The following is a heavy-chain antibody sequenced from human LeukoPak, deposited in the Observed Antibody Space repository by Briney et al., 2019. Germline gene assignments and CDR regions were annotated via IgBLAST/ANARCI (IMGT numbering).Heavy chain of an antibody. CDR2: ISYDGSNK. CDR1: GFTFSSYA. J-gene: IGHJ4*02. CDR3: ARLSRGYSYGGFDY. V-gene: IGHV3-30*04. Sequence: PGGSLRPSCAASGFTFSSYAMHWVRQAPGKGLEWVAVISYDGSNKYYADSVKGRFTISRDNSKNTLYLQMNSLRAEDTAVYYCARLSRGYSYGGFDYWGQGTLVTVSS. D-gene: IGHD5-18*01.